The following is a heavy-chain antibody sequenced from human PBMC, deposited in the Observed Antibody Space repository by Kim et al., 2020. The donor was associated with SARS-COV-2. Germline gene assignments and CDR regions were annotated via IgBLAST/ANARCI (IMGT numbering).Heavy chain of an antibody. D-gene: IGHD3-16*01. Sequence: STSSADSGKGPVTIARDNAKNTLYLQKNSLRAEDTAVYYCARGGSGSLDYWGQGTLVTVSS. V-gene: IGHV3-74*01. CDR3: ARGGSGSLDY. J-gene: IGHJ4*02. CDR2: ST.